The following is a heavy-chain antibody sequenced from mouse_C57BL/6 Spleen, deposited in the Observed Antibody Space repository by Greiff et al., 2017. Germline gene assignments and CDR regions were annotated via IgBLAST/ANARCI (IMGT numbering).Heavy chain of an antibody. Sequence: DVMLVESGGDLVKPGGSLQLSCAASGFTFSSYGMSWVRQTPDKRLEWVATISSGGSYTYYPDSVKGRFTISRDNAKNTLYLQMSSLKSEDTAMYYCARGSDRGYWYFDVWGTGTTVTVSS. V-gene: IGHV5-6*02. CDR2: ISSGGSYT. J-gene: IGHJ1*03. CDR1: GFTFSSYG. D-gene: IGHD3-2*01. CDR3: ARGSDRGYWYFDV.